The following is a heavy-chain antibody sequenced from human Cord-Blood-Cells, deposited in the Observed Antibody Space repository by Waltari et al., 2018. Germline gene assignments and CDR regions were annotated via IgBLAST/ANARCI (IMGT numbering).Heavy chain of an antibody. CDR2: INPNSGCT. CDR3: ARGSSIAARFDI. D-gene: IGHD6-6*01. CDR1: GYTFTGYY. Sequence: QVQLVQSGAEVKKPGASVKVSCKASGYTFTGYYMHWVRQAPGQGLAWMGWINPNSGCTNYAQKCEGRVTMTRDTSISTAYMEVSRLRSDDTAVYYCARGSSIAARFDIWGQGTMVTVSS. V-gene: IGHV1-2*02. J-gene: IGHJ3*02.